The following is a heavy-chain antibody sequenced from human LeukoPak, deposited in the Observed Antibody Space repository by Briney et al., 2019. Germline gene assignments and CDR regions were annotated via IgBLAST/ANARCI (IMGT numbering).Heavy chain of an antibody. Sequence: PSETLSLTCTVSGGSISIYYRSWIRQPPGKGLERIGYIYYSGSTNYNPSLKSRVTISVDTSKNQFSLKLSSVTAADTVVYYCARNSKWLSPDYWGQGTLVTVSS. D-gene: IGHD3-22*01. CDR2: IYYSGST. CDR1: GGSISIYY. V-gene: IGHV4-59*01. CDR3: ARNSKWLSPDY. J-gene: IGHJ4*02.